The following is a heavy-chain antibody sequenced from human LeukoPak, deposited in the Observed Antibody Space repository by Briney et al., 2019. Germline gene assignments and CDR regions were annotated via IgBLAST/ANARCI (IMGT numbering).Heavy chain of an antibody. CDR1: GFPLDDYA. CDR2: IRWNSGSI. V-gene: IGHV3-9*01. D-gene: IGHD2-8*01. J-gene: IGHJ1*01. Sequence: GGSLRLSCAASGFPLDDYAMHWVRQASGKGLGWVSGIRWNSGSIVYADSVKGRFTIPRDNAKNSLYLQMNSLRAEETALYYCASLYCTNGVCYTTTGYFQHWGEGTLVTVSS. CDR3: ASLYCTNGVCYTTTGYFQH.